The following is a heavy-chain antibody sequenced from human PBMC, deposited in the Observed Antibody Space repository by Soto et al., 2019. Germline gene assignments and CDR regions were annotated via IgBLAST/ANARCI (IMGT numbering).Heavy chain of an antibody. V-gene: IGHV3-66*01. CDR3: ARDDILCSGGSWYGVAMDV. Sequence: EVQLVESGGGLVQPGGSLRLSCAASGFTVSSKYMSWVRQAPGKGLEWVSLIQSGGTTYYADSVKGRFTISRDSSKNRVHLKMDSLRAEDTAVYDCARDDILCSGGSWYGVAMDVWGKGTTVTVSS. CDR1: GFTVSSKY. D-gene: IGHD2-15*01. J-gene: IGHJ6*03. CDR2: IQSGGTT.